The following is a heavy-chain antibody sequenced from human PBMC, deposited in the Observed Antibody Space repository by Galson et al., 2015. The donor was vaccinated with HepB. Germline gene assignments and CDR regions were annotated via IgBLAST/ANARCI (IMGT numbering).Heavy chain of an antibody. J-gene: IGHJ6*02. CDR1: GYTFINYY. V-gene: IGHV1-46*01. CDR2: INPSDGRS. CDR3: ARVPYKTARPEGMDYYYAMDV. D-gene: IGHD6-6*01. Sequence: SVKVSCKASGYTFINYYIHWVRQAPGQGLDWMGFINPSDGRSTYAQKIQGRVTMARDTSTSTVYMELSSLRSEDTAVYYCARVPYKTARPEGMDYYYAMDVWGQGTTVTVSS.